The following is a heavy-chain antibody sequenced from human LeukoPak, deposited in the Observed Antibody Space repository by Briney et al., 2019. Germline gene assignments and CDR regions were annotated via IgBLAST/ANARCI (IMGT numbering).Heavy chain of an antibody. D-gene: IGHD4-17*01. CDR1: GYTFTSYD. CDR2: MNPNSGNT. J-gene: IGHJ4*02. Sequence: ASVKVSCKASGYTFTSYDINWVRQATGQGLEWMGWMNPNSGNTGYAQKFQGRVTMTRNTSISTAYMELSSLRSEDTAVYYCARVVRRRGTTLNYWGQGTLVTVSS. CDR3: ARVVRRRGTTLNY. V-gene: IGHV1-8*01.